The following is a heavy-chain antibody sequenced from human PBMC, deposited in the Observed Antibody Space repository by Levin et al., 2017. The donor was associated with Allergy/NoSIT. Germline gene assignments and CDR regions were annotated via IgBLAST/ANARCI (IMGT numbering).Heavy chain of an antibody. D-gene: IGHD6-6*01. Sequence: LSLTCAASGFPFSSYAMHWVRQAPGKGLEWVAVISYDGSNKYYADSVKGRFTISRDNSKNTLYLQMNSLRAEDTAVYYCARTLEYSSSSGYFDYWGQGTLVTVSS. CDR2: ISYDGSNK. CDR1: GFPFSSYA. V-gene: IGHV3-30-3*01. J-gene: IGHJ4*02. CDR3: ARTLEYSSSSGYFDY.